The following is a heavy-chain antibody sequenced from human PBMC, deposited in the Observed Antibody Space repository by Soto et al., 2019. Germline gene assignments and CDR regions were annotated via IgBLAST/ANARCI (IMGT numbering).Heavy chain of an antibody. D-gene: IGHD2-21*01. CDR1: GGTFSSYA. Sequence: QVQLVQSGAEVKKPGSSLKVSCKASGGTFSSYAISWVRQAPGQGLEWMGGIIPIFGTANYAQKFQGRVTITADESTSTAYMELSSLRSEDTAAYYCARVVDVVGEYYFDYWGQGTLVTVSS. V-gene: IGHV1-69*01. J-gene: IGHJ4*02. CDR2: IIPIFGTA. CDR3: ARVVDVVGEYYFDY.